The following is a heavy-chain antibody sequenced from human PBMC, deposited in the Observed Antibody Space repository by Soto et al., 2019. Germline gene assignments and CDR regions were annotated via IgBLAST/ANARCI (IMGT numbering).Heavy chain of an antibody. Sequence: ASVKVSCKASGYTFTSYYMHWVRQAPGQGLEWMGIINPSGGSTSYAQKFQGRVTMTRDTSTSTVYMELSSLRSEDTAVYYCARYKGWELLSYGMDVWGQGTTVTVAS. V-gene: IGHV1-46*01. CDR1: GYTFTSYY. J-gene: IGHJ6*02. CDR3: ARYKGWELLSYGMDV. D-gene: IGHD1-26*01. CDR2: INPSGGST.